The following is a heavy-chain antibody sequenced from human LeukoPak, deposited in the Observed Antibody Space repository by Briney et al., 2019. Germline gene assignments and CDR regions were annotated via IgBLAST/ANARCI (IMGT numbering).Heavy chain of an antibody. CDR1: GTSINTYS. CDR3: ARGDQEFDY. J-gene: IGHJ4*02. CDR2: VYASGDYNSSIN. Sequence: SQTLSLSCTVSGTSINTYSWSWIRQTPGKGLEWIGYVYASGDYNSSINTYNPSIESPVTITVDTSKNQFALRLTSLTAADTAVYYCARGDQEFDYWGQGTRVTVSS. V-gene: IGHV4-59*13.